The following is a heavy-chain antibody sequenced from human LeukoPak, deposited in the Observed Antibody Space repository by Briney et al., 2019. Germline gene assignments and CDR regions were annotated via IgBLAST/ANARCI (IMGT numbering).Heavy chain of an antibody. CDR3: ARDRCGGDCFAFDI. V-gene: IGHV3-48*03. CDR1: GFTFSSYE. Sequence: PGGSLRLSCAASGFTFSSYEMNWVRQAPGKGLEWVSYISSSGTTIYYADSVKGRFTISRDNAKNSLYLQMNSLRGEDTAVYYCARDRCGGDCFAFDIWGQGTMVTVSS. D-gene: IGHD2-21*02. J-gene: IGHJ3*02. CDR2: ISSSGTTI.